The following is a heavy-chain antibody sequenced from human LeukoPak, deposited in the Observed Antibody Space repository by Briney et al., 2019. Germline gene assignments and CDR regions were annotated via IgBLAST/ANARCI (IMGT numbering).Heavy chain of an antibody. J-gene: IGHJ3*02. Sequence: PGGSLRLSCAASGFTFSSYAMSWVRQAPGKGLEWVSVISGSGGSTYYADSVKGRFTISRDNSKNTLYLQMNSLRAEDTAVYYCAKVRRSSGWYRGAFDIWGQGTMVTVSS. CDR3: AKVRRSSGWYRGAFDI. CDR2: ISGSGGST. V-gene: IGHV3-23*01. CDR1: GFTFSSYA. D-gene: IGHD6-19*01.